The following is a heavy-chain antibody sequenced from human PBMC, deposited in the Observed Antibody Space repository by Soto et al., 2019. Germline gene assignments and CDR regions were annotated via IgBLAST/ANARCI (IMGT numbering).Heavy chain of an antibody. V-gene: IGHV3-74*01. Sequence: GGSLRLSCAASGFTFSSYWMHWVRQAPGKGLVWVSRINSDGSSTSYADSVKGRFTISRDNAKNTLYLQMNSLRAEDTAVYYCARSLSGSGYYTGPWYYYYGMDVWGQGPPVIVSS. J-gene: IGHJ6*02. CDR2: INSDGSST. D-gene: IGHD3-3*01. CDR3: ARSLSGSGYYTGPWYYYYGMDV. CDR1: GFTFSSYW.